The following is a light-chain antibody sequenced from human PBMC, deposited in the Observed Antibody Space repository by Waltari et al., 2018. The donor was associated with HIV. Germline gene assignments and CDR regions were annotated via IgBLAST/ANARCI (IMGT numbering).Light chain of an antibody. J-gene: IGLJ3*02. Sequence: QSVLTQPPSVSAAPGQTVTIPCSGSSSHIGNHDVSWYQQLQGTAPKLLIYGNNKRPAGIPDRFAGSKSGTSATLGITGLQTGDEADYYCGTWDSSLSAVFGGGTKLTVL. V-gene: IGLV1-51*01. CDR1: SSHIGNHD. CDR2: GNN. CDR3: GTWDSSLSAV.